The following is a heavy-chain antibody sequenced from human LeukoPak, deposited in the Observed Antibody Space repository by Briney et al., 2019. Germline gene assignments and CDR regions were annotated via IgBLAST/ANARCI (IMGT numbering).Heavy chain of an antibody. CDR3: ARDVLLWFGEESGAFDI. J-gene: IGHJ3*02. V-gene: IGHV4-31*03. Sequence: SQTLSLTCTVSGGSISSGGYYWSWIRQHPGKGLEWIGYIYYSGSTYYNPSLKSRVTISVDTSKNQFSLKLSSVTAADTAVYYCARDVLLWFGEESGAFDIWGQGTMVTVSS. D-gene: IGHD3-10*01. CDR1: GGSISSGGYY. CDR2: IYYSGST.